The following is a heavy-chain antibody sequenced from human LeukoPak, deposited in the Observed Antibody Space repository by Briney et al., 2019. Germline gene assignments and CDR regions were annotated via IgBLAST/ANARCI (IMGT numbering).Heavy chain of an antibody. D-gene: IGHD5-12*01. Sequence: SETLSLTCTVSGGSISSSSYYWGWIRQPPGKGLEWIGSIYYSGSTYYNPSLKSRVTISVDTSKNQFSLKLSSVTAADTAVYYCARHNGSGNDSETSDPPGSFDYWGQGTLVTVSS. V-gene: IGHV4-39*01. CDR1: GGSISSSSYY. J-gene: IGHJ4*02. CDR2: IYYSGST. CDR3: ARHNGSGNDSETSDPPGSFDY.